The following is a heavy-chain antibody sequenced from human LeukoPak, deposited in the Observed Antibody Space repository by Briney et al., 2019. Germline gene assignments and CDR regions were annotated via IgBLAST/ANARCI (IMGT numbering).Heavy chain of an antibody. CDR1: GYTFTGYY. CDR3: AREISLAGIAGVYNWFDP. Sequence: GASVKVSCKASGYTFTGYYMHWVRQAPGQGLEWMGWINPNSGGTNYAQKFQGRVTMTRDTSISTAYRELSRLRSDDTAVYYCAREISLAGIAGVYNWFDPWGQGTLVTVSS. V-gene: IGHV1-2*02. J-gene: IGHJ5*02. CDR2: INPNSGGT. D-gene: IGHD6-13*01.